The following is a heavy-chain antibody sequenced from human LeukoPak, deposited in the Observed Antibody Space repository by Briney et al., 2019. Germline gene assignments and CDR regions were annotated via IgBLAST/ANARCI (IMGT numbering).Heavy chain of an antibody. J-gene: IGHJ4*02. V-gene: IGHV4-34*01. D-gene: IGHD3-22*01. Sequence: SETLSLTCAVYGGSFSGYYWSWIRQPPGKGLEWIGGINHSGSTNYNPSLKSRVTISVDTSKNQFSLKLSSVTAADTAVYYCARGDRDYYDSSGYYDYWGQGTLVTVSS. CDR1: GGSFSGYY. CDR2: INHSGST. CDR3: ARGDRDYYDSSGYYDY.